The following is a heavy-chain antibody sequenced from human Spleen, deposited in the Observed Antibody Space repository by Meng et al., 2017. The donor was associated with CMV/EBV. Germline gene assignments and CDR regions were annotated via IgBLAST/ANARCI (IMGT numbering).Heavy chain of an antibody. CDR2: IIPIFSTA. CDR1: GGTFSSYA. CDR3: ARGRAFDY. J-gene: IGHJ4*02. V-gene: IGHV1-69*05. Sequence: SVKVSCKASGGTFSSYAISWVRQAPGQGLEWMGGIIPIFSTANYAQKFQGRVTITTDESTSTAYMELCSMRSEDTAVYYCARGRAFDYWGQGTLVTVSS.